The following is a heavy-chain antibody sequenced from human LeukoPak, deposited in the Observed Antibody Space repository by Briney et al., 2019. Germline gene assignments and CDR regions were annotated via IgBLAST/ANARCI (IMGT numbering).Heavy chain of an antibody. CDR1: GFTVSSNY. CDR3: ARASGSSWGTIDY. J-gene: IGHJ4*02. CDR2: IYSGGST. D-gene: IGHD6-13*01. Sequence: PGGSLRLSCAASGFTVSSNYMSWVRQAPGKGLERVSVIYSGGSTYYADSVKGRFTISRDNAKNSLYLQMNSLRAEDTAVYYCARASGSSWGTIDYWGQGTLVTVSS. V-gene: IGHV3-53*01.